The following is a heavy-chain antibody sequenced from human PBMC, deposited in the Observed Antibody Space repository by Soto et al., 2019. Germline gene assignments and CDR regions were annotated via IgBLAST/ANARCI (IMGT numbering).Heavy chain of an antibody. V-gene: IGHV1-3*01. J-gene: IGHJ5*02. CDR1: GYSFTNYA. Sequence: GASVKVSCKTSGYSFTNYALHWVRQAPGQGLEWMGWINAGNGDTIYSQKFQGRVTLTRDTSATTAYMELSSLRSEDTAVYYCATDPITAVYGGATPPDIRFDPWGQGTLVTVSS. CDR3: ATDPITAVYGGATPPDIRFDP. D-gene: IGHD2-15*01. CDR2: INAGNGDT.